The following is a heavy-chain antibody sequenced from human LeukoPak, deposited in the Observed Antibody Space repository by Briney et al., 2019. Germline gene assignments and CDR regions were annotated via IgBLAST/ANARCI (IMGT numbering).Heavy chain of an antibody. D-gene: IGHD3-22*01. V-gene: IGHV3-7*01. Sequence: PGGSLRLSCAASGFTFSSYWMTWVRQAPGKGLEWVANIKPDGSQIYYVDSVKGRFTISRDNAKNSLYLQMNSLRAEDTAVYYCARGGQGPGPRWYYYDSSGYYYQWYFDLWGRGTLVTVSS. J-gene: IGHJ2*01. CDR1: GFTFSSYW. CDR2: IKPDGSQI. CDR3: ARGGQGPGPRWYYYDSSGYYYQWYFDL.